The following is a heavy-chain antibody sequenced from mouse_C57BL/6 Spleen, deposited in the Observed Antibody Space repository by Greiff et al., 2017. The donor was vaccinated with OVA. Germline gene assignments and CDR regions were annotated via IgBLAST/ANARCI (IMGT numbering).Heavy chain of an antibody. CDR1: GYSITSGYY. J-gene: IGHJ3*01. CDR3: ARRYGSSLWFAY. V-gene: IGHV3-6*01. CDR2: ISYDGSN. D-gene: IGHD1-1*01. Sequence: EVQLQQSGPGLVKPSQSLSLTCSVTGYSITSGYYWNWIRQFPGNKLEWMGYISYDGSNNYNPSLKNRISITRDTSKNQFFLKLNSVTTEDTATYYCARRYGSSLWFAYWGQGTLVTVSA.